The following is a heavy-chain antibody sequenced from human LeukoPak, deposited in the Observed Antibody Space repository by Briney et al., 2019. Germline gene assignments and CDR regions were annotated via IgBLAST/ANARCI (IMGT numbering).Heavy chain of an antibody. CDR1: GFTFSSYS. J-gene: IGHJ6*03. Sequence: GGSLRLSCAASGFTFSSYSMNWVRQAPGKGLEWVSYISSSSSTIYYADSVKGRFTISRDNAKNSLYLQMNSLRAEDTAVYYCAKDQLVQAHYYYYYMDVWGKGTTVTVSS. CDR2: ISSSSSTI. D-gene: IGHD6-13*01. V-gene: IGHV3-48*04. CDR3: AKDQLVQAHYYYYYMDV.